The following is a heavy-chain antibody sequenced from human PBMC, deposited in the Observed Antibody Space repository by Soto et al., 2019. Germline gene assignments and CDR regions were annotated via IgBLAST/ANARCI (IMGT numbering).Heavy chain of an antibody. CDR2: ISLSGGNT. J-gene: IGHJ4*02. CDR1: GFTFSSYA. D-gene: IGHD3-3*01. Sequence: GGSLRLSCAASGFTFSSYAMSWVRQAPGKGLEWVSGISLSGGNTYYADSVKGQFTISRDNSKNTLYLQMNNLRAEDTAVYYCADGGEWSFNFVYWGQGTQVTVSS. V-gene: IGHV3-23*01. CDR3: ADGGEWSFNFVY.